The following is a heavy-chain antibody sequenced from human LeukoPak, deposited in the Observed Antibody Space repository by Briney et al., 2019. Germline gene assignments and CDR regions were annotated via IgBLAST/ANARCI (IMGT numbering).Heavy chain of an antibody. D-gene: IGHD2-8*02. CDR2: IYPGDSDA. V-gene: IGHV5-51*01. J-gene: IGHJ4*02. CDR1: GYNFASYW. Sequence: GESLKISCKGSGYNFASYWIGWVRQMPVKGLEWMGIIYPGDSDATYSPPFQGQVSISADKSISTAYLQWSSLKASDTAMYYCARRTGGSIDYWGQGMLVTVSS. CDR3: ARRTGGSIDY.